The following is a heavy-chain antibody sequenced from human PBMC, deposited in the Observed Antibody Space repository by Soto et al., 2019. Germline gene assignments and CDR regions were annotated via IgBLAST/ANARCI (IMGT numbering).Heavy chain of an antibody. D-gene: IGHD2-2*01. V-gene: IGHV4-31*03. CDR2: IYYSGST. Sequence: SETLSLTCTVSGGSISSGGYYWSWIRQHPGKGLEWIGYIYYSGSTYYNPSFKSRVTISVDPSKNQFSLKLSSVTAADTAVYSCARARAYQAFDYWGQGTLVTVSS. CDR1: GGSISSGGYY. J-gene: IGHJ4*02. CDR3: ARARAYQAFDY.